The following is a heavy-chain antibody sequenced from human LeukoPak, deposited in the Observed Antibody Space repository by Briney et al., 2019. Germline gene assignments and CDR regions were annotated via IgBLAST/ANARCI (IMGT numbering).Heavy chain of an antibody. CDR3: ARATATGSWGLFDY. CDR2: RFHSGST. V-gene: IGHV4-39*01. D-gene: IGHD1-1*01. Sequence: SETLSLTCSVSGGSVSSSSYYWGWIRQPPGKGLEGIGTRFHSGSTHYNPSLKTPVTISVDTSKNQFSLKLSSVTDADTAVYYCARATATGSWGLFDYWGQGTQVIVSS. CDR1: GGSVSSSSYY. J-gene: IGHJ4*02.